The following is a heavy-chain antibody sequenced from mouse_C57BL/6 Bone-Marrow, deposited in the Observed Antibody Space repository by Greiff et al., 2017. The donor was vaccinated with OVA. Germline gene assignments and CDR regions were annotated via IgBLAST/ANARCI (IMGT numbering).Heavy chain of an antibody. J-gene: IGHJ2*01. CDR3: ARCNYDEKFY. Sequence: EVQLQQSGPVLVKPGASVKMSCKASGYTFTDYYMNWVKQSHGKSLEWIGVINPYNGGTSYNQKFKGKATFTVDKSSSTAYMELNSLTSEDSAVYYCARCNYDEKFYWGQGTPLTVSS. V-gene: IGHV1-19*01. CDR1: GYTFTDYY. CDR2: INPYNGGT. D-gene: IGHD2-4*01.